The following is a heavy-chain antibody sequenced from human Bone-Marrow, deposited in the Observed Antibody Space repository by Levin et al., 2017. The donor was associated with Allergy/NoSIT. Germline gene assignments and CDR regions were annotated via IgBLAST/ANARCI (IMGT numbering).Heavy chain of an antibody. CDR1: GGSISSYY. J-gene: IGHJ4*02. CDR2: IYHSGST. V-gene: IGHV4-59*01. Sequence: SETLSLTCTVSGGSISSYYWSWIRQPPGKGLECIGYIYHSGSTNYSPSLKSRVTIPLDTSKNQFSLKMPSVPAADTAVYYCARSDLRIAPPDYWGQGTLVTVSS. D-gene: IGHD6-13*01. CDR3: ARSDLRIAPPDY.